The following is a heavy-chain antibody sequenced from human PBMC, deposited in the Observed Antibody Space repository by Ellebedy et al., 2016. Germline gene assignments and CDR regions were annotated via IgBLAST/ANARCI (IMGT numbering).Heavy chain of an antibody. Sequence: GESLKISCAVSGFTFSNFFMSWVRQAPGGGLEWISTISGDGDIIFSADSVKGRFTISRDNSRYTLYLQMDSLRAADTAVYYCYYGHYSGYWGQGTLVTVSS. CDR2: ISGDGDII. CDR3: YYGHYSGY. V-gene: IGHV3-23*01. J-gene: IGHJ4*02. CDR1: GFTFSNFF. D-gene: IGHD4-17*01.